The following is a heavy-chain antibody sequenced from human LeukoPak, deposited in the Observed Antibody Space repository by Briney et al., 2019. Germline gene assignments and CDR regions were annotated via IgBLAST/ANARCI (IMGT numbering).Heavy chain of an antibody. V-gene: IGHV1-18*01. D-gene: IGHD2-21*01. CDR3: ARDAIQGYYFDY. CDR2: ISAYNGNT. Sequence: GASVTVSCKASGYTFTSYGISWVRQAPGQGVEWMGWISAYNGNTNYAQKLQGRVTMTTDTSTSTAYMELRSLRSDDTAVYYCARDAIQGYYFDYWGQGTLVTVSS. CDR1: GYTFTSYG. J-gene: IGHJ4*02.